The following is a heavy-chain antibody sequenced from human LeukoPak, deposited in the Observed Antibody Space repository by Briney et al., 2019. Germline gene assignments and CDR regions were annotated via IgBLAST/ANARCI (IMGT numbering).Heavy chain of an antibody. CDR3: ARDYYGSGSYYIVPWFDP. CDR1: GFTFSSYG. J-gene: IGHJ5*02. CDR2: IWYDGSNK. D-gene: IGHD3-10*01. Sequence: RAGGSLRLSCAASGFTFSSYGMHWVRQAPGKGLEWVAVIWYDGSNKYYADSVKGRFTISRDNSKNTLYLQMNSLRAEDAAVYYCARDYYGSGSYYIVPWFDPWGQGTLVTVSS. V-gene: IGHV3-33*01.